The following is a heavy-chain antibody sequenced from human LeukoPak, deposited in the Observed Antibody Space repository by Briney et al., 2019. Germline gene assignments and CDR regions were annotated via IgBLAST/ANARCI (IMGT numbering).Heavy chain of an antibody. CDR1: GFIFYNYY. V-gene: IGHV3-7*03. D-gene: IGHD3-10*01. Sequence: GGSLRLSCEASGFIFYNYYMTWVRQSPGKGLEWVAHIKEDGSEKYYLDSVKGRFTISRDNAKNSLYLQMNSLRAEDTALYYCARLALRGVISRSYYYYMDVWGKGTTVTVSS. CDR2: IKEDGSEK. CDR3: ARLALRGVISRSYYYYMDV. J-gene: IGHJ6*03.